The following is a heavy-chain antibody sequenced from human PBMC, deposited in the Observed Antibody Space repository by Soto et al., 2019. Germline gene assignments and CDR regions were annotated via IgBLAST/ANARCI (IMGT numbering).Heavy chain of an antibody. CDR3: VRDGTKTLRDWFDP. Sequence: SETLSLTCTFSCAAIIGFYWSWIRKSAGKGLEWIGRIYATGTTDYNPSLKSRVMMSVDTSKKQFSLKLRSVTAADTAVYYCVRDGTKTLRDWFDPWGQGISVTVSS. V-gene: IGHV4-4*07. J-gene: IGHJ5*02. CDR2: IYATGTT. D-gene: IGHD1-1*01. CDR1: CAAIIGFY.